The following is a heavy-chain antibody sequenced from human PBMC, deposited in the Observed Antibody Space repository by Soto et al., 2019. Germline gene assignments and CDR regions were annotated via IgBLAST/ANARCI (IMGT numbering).Heavy chain of an antibody. CDR1: GGSISSSNYF. Sequence: SETLSLTCTVSGGSISSSNYFWGWIRQPPGKGLEWIGSMYYSGSTYYNPSLKSRVTISVDTSKNQFSLKLSSVTAADTAMYYCARHGERTIRSLNWFGPWGQGTLVTVSS. J-gene: IGHJ5*02. CDR3: ARHGERTIRSLNWFGP. V-gene: IGHV4-39*01. D-gene: IGHD4-17*01. CDR2: MYYSGST.